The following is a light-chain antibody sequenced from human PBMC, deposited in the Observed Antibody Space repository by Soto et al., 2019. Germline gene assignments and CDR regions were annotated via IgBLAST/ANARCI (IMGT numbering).Light chain of an antibody. CDR3: QQAYSFPLT. CDR2: DTS. Sequence: DFQMTQSPSSVSASVGDRVTIACRASQDISVWLAWYQQKPGKAPKLLIYDTSSLQSGVPSRFSGSRSGTDFTLTITSLQPEDFATYYCQQAYSFPLTFGGGTKVEVK. V-gene: IGKV1D-12*01. CDR1: QDISVW. J-gene: IGKJ4*01.